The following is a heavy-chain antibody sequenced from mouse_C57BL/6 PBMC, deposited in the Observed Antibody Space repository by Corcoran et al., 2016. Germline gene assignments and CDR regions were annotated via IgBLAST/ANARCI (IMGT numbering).Heavy chain of an antibody. CDR1: GYTFTDYN. CDR2: INPNNGGT. Sequence: EVQLQQSGPELVKPGASVKIPCKASGYTFTDYNMDWVKQSHGKSLEWIGDINPNNGGTIYNQKFKGKATLTVDKSSSTAYMELRSLTSEDTAVYDCARPYDFTWYFDVWGTGTTVTVSS. CDR3: ARPYDFTWYFDV. J-gene: IGHJ1*03. D-gene: IGHD2-4*01. V-gene: IGHV1-18*01.